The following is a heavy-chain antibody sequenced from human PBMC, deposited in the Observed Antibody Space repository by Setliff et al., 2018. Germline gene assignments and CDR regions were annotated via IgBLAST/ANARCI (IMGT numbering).Heavy chain of an antibody. CDR3: AKLVWLTTWYYMDV. CDR2: IKSDGSSA. Sequence: GGSLRLSCAASGFSFSTYWMHWVRQVPGKGLVWVSRIKSDGSSATYADSVKGRFTISRDNAKNSLYLQMNSLRAEDTAVYYCAKLVWLTTWYYMDVWGKGTTVTVSS. CDR1: GFSFSTYW. V-gene: IGHV3-74*01. J-gene: IGHJ6*03. D-gene: IGHD5-18*01.